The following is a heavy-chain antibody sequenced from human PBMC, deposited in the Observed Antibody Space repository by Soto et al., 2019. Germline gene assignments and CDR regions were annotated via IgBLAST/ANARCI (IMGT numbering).Heavy chain of an antibody. J-gene: IGHJ3*01. CDR1: GLTVSGKKY. CDR2: FYDLDGT. Sequence: DVQLVASGGGLIQPGGSLRLSCAVSGLTVSGKKYVAWVRQAPGKGLEWVSGFYDLDGTYYADSLKGRFTTSGDSSRTIVYLQMNGLRPEDTAVYYCATWHLQEHAYDVWGQGTTVTVSS. D-gene: IGHD4-4*01. CDR3: ATWHLQEHAYDV. V-gene: IGHV3-53*01.